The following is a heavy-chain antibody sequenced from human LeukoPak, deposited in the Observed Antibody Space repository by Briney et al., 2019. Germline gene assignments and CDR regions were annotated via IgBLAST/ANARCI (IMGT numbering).Heavy chain of an antibody. D-gene: IGHD2-21*01. J-gene: IGHJ4*02. CDR1: GISFSGYW. V-gene: IGHV3-74*01. CDR2: IKGDGTMT. CDR3: ARQGGGDDFDY. Sequence: GGSLTLSCAASGISFSGYWMHWVRQVPGKGLVWVSRIKGDGTMTNYADSVKGRFTTSRDNARSTVYLQMSSLRAEDTAVYYCARQGGGDDFDYWGQGTLVTVSS.